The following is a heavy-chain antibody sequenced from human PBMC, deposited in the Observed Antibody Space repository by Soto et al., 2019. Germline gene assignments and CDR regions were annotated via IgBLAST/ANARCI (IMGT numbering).Heavy chain of an antibody. V-gene: IGHV3-21*01. CDR2: ISSSSSYI. D-gene: IGHD6-13*01. CDR1: GFTFSSYS. Sequence: PGGSLRLSCAASGFTFSSYSMNWVRQAPGKGLEWVSSISSSSSYIYYADSVKGRFTISRDNAKNSLYLQMNSLRAEDTAVYYCASAIAAAGRYYYGMDVWGQGTTVTVP. CDR3: ASAIAAAGRYYYGMDV. J-gene: IGHJ6*02.